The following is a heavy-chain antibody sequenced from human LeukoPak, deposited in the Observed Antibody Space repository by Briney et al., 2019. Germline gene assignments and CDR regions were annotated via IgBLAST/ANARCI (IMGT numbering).Heavy chain of an antibody. CDR3: AREITVTRPFDY. V-gene: IGHV4-4*07. Sequence: PSETLSLTCTVSNGSISIYYWSWVRQPAGKGLEWIGRISASGSTNYNPSLKSRVTMSVDTSKNQLSLKVSSVTAADTAVYYCAREITVTRPFDYWGQGTLVTVS. CDR2: ISASGST. D-gene: IGHD4-17*01. CDR1: NGSISIYY. J-gene: IGHJ4*02.